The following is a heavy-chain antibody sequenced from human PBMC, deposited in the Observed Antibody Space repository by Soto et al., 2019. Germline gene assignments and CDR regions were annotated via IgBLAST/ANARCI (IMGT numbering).Heavy chain of an antibody. D-gene: IGHD5-12*01. J-gene: IGHJ4*02. Sequence: SGPTLVNPTETLTLTCTLSGFSLIHIRVGVGWIREPPGNALEWLAHVFSNDAKSYSPSLKGRLTISRDTFRSQVVLTMTNVDPVDTATYFCARIERYSTYEYFDFWGQGTLVTVSS. CDR2: VFSNDAK. V-gene: IGHV2-26*01. CDR3: ARIERYSTYEYFDF. CDR1: GFSLIHIRVG.